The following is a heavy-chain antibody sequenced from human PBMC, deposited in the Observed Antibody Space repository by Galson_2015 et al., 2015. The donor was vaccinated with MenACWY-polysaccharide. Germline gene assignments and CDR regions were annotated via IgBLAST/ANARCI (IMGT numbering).Heavy chain of an antibody. V-gene: IGHV3-23*01. Sequence: SLRLSCAASGFTFSSCTMSWVRQAPGKGLEWVSAISGSGGSTKKAESVEGRFPLSRHNSKKTPFLGMNSLRAEDTAVYYCAKLPGGSNIIVGEYFQHWGQGTLVTVSS. D-gene: IGHD3-22*01. CDR1: GFTFSSCT. J-gene: IGHJ1*01. CDR3: AKLPGGSNIIVGEYFQH. CDR2: ISGSGGST.